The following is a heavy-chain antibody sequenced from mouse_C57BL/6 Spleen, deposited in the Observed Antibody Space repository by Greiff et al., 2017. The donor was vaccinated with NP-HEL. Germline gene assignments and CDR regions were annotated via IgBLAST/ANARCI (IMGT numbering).Heavy chain of an antibody. V-gene: IGHV5-16*01. CDR2: INYDGSST. D-gene: IGHD4-1*01. Sequence: DVHLVESEGGLVQPGRSMKLSCTASGFTFSDYYMAWVRQVPEKGLEWVANINYDGSSTYYLDSLKSRFIISRDNAKNILYLQMSSLKSEDTATYYCARVTGTDYYAMDYWGQGTSVTVSS. J-gene: IGHJ4*01. CDR3: ARVTGTDYYAMDY. CDR1: GFTFSDYY.